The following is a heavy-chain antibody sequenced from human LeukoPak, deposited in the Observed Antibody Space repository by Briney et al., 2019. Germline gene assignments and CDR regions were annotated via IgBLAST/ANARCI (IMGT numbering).Heavy chain of an antibody. CDR1: GFTFSGSA. V-gene: IGHV3-73*01. Sequence: GGSLRLSCAASGFTFSGSAMHWVRQASGKGLEWVGRIRSKANSYATAYAASVKGRFTISRDDSKNTAYLQMNSLKTEDTAVYYCARFVVVPAAIWRGRYYYYMDVWGKGTTVTVSS. D-gene: IGHD2-2*01. J-gene: IGHJ6*03. CDR3: ARFVVVPAAIWRGRYYYYMDV. CDR2: IRSKANSYAT.